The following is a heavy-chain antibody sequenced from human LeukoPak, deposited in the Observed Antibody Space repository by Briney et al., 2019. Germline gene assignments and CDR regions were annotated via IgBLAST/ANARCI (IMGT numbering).Heavy chain of an antibody. Sequence: KTSETLSLTCTVSGASVSSYYWSWIRQPPGKGPEWIGYFSYSGSTNYNPSLKSRVTISVDTSKNQFSLNLSSVTAADTAVYYCARGPLDSGYTYFDYWGQGTLVSVAS. CDR1: GASVSSYY. CDR2: FSYSGST. V-gene: IGHV4-59*02. CDR3: ARGPLDSGYTYFDY. D-gene: IGHD5-12*01. J-gene: IGHJ4*02.